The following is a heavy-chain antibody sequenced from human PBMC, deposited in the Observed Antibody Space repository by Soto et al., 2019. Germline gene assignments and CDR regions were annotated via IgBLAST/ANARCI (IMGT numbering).Heavy chain of an antibody. V-gene: IGHV1-2*04. CDR2: INPNSGGT. D-gene: IGHD3-9*01. J-gene: IGHJ5*02. CDR3: ARDSQHYDILTGYYQARDWFDP. CDR1: GYTFTGYY. Sequence: ASVKVSCKASGYTFTGYYMHWVRQAPGQGLEWMGWINPNSGGTNYAQKFQGWVTMTRDTSISTAYMELSRLRSDDTAVYYCARDSQHYDILTGYYQARDWFDPWGQGTLVTVSS.